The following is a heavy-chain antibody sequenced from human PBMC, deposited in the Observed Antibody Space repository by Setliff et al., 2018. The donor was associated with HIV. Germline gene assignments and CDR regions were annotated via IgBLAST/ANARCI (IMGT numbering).Heavy chain of an antibody. V-gene: IGHV4-4*09. D-gene: IGHD2-15*01. J-gene: IGHJ5*02. CDR3: ARAPLSGGSFGWFDP. Sequence: SETLSLTCTVSGDSIGNYYWSWVRQPPGKGLEWIGYIYTTGSTNYNPSLKSRVTMSVDTSKNQFSLRLTSVTAADTAVYYCARAPLSGGSFGWFDPWGQGTLVTVSS. CDR1: GDSIGNYY. CDR2: IYTTGST.